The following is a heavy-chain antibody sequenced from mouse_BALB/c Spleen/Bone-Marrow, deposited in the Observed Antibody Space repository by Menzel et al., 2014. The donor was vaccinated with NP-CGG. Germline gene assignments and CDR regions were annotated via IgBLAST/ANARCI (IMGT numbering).Heavy chain of an antibody. Sequence: VQLQQSGAELVKPGTSVKLSCKASGYNFTSYWINWVKLRPGQGLEWIGDIYPGSGSTNYNEKFKSKATLTVDTSSSTPYMQLSTLASEDSALYYCARFSQLGLLAYWGQGTLVTVSA. J-gene: IGHJ3*01. CDR1: GYNFTSYW. CDR3: ARFSQLGLLAY. D-gene: IGHD3-1*01. CDR2: IYPGSGST. V-gene: IGHV1-55*01.